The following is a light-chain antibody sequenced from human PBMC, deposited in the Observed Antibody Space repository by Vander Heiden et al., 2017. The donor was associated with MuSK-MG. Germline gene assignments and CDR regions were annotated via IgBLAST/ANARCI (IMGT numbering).Light chain of an antibody. CDR3: QQYITSPWT. CDR2: GAS. Sequence: EIVLTQSPGTLSLSQGEGATLSCRASQSVGRNFLAWYQQKLGQAPRLLISGASTRATGIPDRFSGSGSGTDFTLTISRLEPEDFAVYYCQQYITSPWTFGQGTKVXAK. CDR1: QSVGRNF. J-gene: IGKJ1*01. V-gene: IGKV3-20*01.